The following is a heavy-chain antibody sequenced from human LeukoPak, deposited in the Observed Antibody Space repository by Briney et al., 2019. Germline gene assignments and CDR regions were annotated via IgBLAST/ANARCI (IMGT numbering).Heavy chain of an antibody. Sequence: NPGGSLRLSCAASGFTFSSYSMNWVRQAPGKGLEWVSSISSSSSYIYYADSVKGRFTISRDNAKNSLYLQMNSLRAEDTAVYYCARDRAGYSSSWVDAFDIWGQGTMVTVSS. CDR2: ISSSSSYI. D-gene: IGHD6-13*01. CDR1: GFTFSSYS. V-gene: IGHV3-21*01. CDR3: ARDRAGYSSSWVDAFDI. J-gene: IGHJ3*02.